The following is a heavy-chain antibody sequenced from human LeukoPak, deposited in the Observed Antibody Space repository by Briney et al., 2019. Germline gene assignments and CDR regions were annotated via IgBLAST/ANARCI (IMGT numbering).Heavy chain of an antibody. CDR2: IIPIFGTA. D-gene: IGHD3-22*01. CDR3: ATFSYYDSSGYYSIDY. V-gene: IGHV1-69*13. CDR1: GGTFSSYA. J-gene: IGHJ4*02. Sequence: SVKVSCKASGGTFSSYAISWVRQAPGQGLEWMGGIIPIFGTANYAQKFQGRVTITADESTSTAYMELSSLRSEDTAVYYCATFSYYDSSGYYSIDYWGQGTLVTVSS.